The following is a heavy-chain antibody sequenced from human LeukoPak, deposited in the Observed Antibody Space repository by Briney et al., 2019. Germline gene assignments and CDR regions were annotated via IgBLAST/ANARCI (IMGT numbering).Heavy chain of an antibody. CDR3: AREGWDYYYMDV. Sequence: PSETLSLTCTVSGGSISSSSYYWGWIRQPPGKGLEWIGSIYYSGSTYYNPSLKSRVTMSVDTSKNQFSLKLSSVTAADTAIYYCAREGWDYYYMDVWGKGTTVTVSS. V-gene: IGHV4-39*07. J-gene: IGHJ6*03. D-gene: IGHD6-19*01. CDR2: IYYSGST. CDR1: GGSISSSSYY.